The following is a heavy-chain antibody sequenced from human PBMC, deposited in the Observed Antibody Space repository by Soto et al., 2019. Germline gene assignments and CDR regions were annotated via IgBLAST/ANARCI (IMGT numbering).Heavy chain of an antibody. CDR3: AKSLLDCSGSGCYGDF. CDR2: ITGRGDST. D-gene: IGHD3-22*01. V-gene: IGHV3-23*01. Sequence: EVQLLESGGGLVQPGGSLRLSCAASGYTFSSYAMNWVRQAPGKGLEWVSTITGRGDSTYYPESVKGRFTISSDNSKNTVYLQMHSLRVEDTAMYYWAKSLLDCSGSGCYGDFWGQGTLVTVS. J-gene: IGHJ4*02. CDR1: GYTFSSYA.